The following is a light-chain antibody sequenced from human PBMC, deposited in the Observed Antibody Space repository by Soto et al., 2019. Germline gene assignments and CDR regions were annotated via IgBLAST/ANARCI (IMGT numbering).Light chain of an antibody. CDR2: EVS. Sequence: QSALTQPASVSGSPGQSITISCTGTSSDVGGFNYVSWYQHHPDKAPKLIIYEVSNRPSGVSNRFSGSKSGNMASLTISGLQPEDEADYYCTSYTDNKTGVFGGGTNLTVL. J-gene: IGLJ3*02. CDR3: TSYTDNKTGV. V-gene: IGLV2-14*01. CDR1: SSDVGGFNY.